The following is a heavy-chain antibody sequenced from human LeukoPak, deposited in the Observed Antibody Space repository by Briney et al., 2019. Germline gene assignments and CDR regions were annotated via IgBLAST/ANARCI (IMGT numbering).Heavy chain of an antibody. V-gene: IGHV3-21*01. J-gene: IGHJ3*02. Sequence: GGSLRLSCAASGFTFSSYSMNWVRQAPGKGLEWVSSISSSSYIYYADSVKGRFTISRDNAKNSLYLQMNSLRAEDTAVYYCARAGHEDAFDIWGQGTMVTVSS. CDR3: ARAGHEDAFDI. CDR2: ISSSSYI. CDR1: GFTFSSYS.